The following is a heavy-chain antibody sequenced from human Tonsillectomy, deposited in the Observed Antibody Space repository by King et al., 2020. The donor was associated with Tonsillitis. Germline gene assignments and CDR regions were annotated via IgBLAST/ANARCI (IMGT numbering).Heavy chain of an antibody. D-gene: IGHD6-19*01. V-gene: IGHV3-64D*08. CDR2: MSTDGSRT. CDR1: GLSFSNYA. J-gene: IGHJ5*02. CDR3: SGYSSGWLAP. Sequence: DVQLVESGGGLVQPGGSLRLSCSDSGLSFSNYAPHWVRQAPGKGLEYVSAMSTDGSRTYYSDSVKGRFTISRNNSKNTLYLQMSSLRPDDTAVYYCSGYSSGWLAPWGQGTLVTVSS.